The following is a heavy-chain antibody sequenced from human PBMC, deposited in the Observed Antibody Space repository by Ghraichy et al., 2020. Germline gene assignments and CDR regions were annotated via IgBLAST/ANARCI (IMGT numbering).Heavy chain of an antibody. V-gene: IGHV3-23*01. Sequence: GASLRLSCTASGFTFSSHAMSWVRQSPVKGLEWVSSISDDVISTYYADSVRGRFTISRDNSKNTLYLQMNSLRAEDTAVYYCAKDSPVATYWGQGTLVTVSS. J-gene: IGHJ4*02. CDR1: GFTFSSHA. D-gene: IGHD4-11*01. CDR2: ISDDVIST. CDR3: AKDSPVATY.